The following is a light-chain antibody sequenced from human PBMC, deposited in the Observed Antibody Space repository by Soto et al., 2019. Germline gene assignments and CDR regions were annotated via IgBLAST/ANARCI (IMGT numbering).Light chain of an antibody. CDR1: SSNIGAGYD. CDR2: GNS. CDR3: QSSDSSLSGCV. V-gene: IGLV1-40*01. Sequence: QSVLTQPPSVSGAPGQRVTISCTGSSSNIGAGYDVHWYQQLPGTAPKLLIYGNSNRPSGVPDRFSGSKSGTSASLAITGLQAEDEAEYDCQSSDSSLSGCVFGGGTKLTVL. J-gene: IGLJ2*01.